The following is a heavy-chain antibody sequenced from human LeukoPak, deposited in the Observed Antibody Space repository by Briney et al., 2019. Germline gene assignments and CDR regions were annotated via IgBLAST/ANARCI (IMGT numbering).Heavy chain of an antibody. CDR3: VRDPQKDGFDP. CDR1: GYSISSGYQ. CDR2: IYQSGST. V-gene: IGHV4-38-2*02. Sequence: SETLSLMCSVSGYSISSGYQWGWIRQSPGQGLEWIGSIYQSGSTYDNPSLKSRAIISVDTSKNQFSLKLSSVTAADTAVYYCVRDPQKDGFDPWGQGTLVTVSS. J-gene: IGHJ5*02.